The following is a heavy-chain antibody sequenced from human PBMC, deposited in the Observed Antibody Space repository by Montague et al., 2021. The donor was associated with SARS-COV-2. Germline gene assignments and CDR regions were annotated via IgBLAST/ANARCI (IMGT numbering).Heavy chain of an antibody. V-gene: IGHV4-39*07. CDR2: IYYSGST. J-gene: IGHJ6*02. CDR3: ARVGRQQLVRLSGVDV. D-gene: IGHD6-13*01. CDR1: GGSISSSSYY. Sequence: SETLSLTCTVPGGSISSSSYYWGWIRQPPGKGLGWIGSIYYSGSTYYNPSLKSRVTISVDTSKNQFSLKLSSVTAADTAVYYCARVGRQQLVRLSGVDVWGQGTTVTVSS.